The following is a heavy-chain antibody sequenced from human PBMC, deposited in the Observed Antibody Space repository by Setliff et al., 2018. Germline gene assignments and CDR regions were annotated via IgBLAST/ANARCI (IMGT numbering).Heavy chain of an antibody. V-gene: IGHV1-69*05. J-gene: IGHJ6*03. CDR1: GYAFITFG. Sequence: SVKVSCKTSGYAFITFGISWVRQAPGQGLEWMGGTIPMFGTTNYAQKFQGRVTVITDESTSTAYMELSSLTSDDMAVYYCAREGVDTRSSTDYRYYMDVWGQGTTVTVSS. CDR2: TIPMFGTT. CDR3: AREGVDTRSSTDYRYYMDV. D-gene: IGHD5-18*01.